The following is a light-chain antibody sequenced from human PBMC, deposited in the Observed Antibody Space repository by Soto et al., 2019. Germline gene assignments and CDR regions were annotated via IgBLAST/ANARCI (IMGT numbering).Light chain of an antibody. V-gene: IGKV1-17*01. CDR3: LQHKTFPRT. CDR2: AAS. Sequence: DIQMTLSPSSLSASVGDRVTITCRASQSISSYLNWYQQKPGKAPNLLIYAASTLQSGVPSRFSGSGSGTEFTLTISSLQPEDFATYYCLQHKTFPRTFGQGTKVDI. J-gene: IGKJ1*01. CDR1: QSISSY.